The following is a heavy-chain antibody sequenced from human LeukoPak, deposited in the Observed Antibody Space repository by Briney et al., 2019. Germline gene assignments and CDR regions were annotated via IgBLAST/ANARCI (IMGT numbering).Heavy chain of an antibody. CDR2: INHSGST. D-gene: IGHD3-16*02. CDR1: GGSFSGYY. V-gene: IGHV4-34*01. CDR3: ARGRQGYDYVWGSYRSINWFDP. J-gene: IGHJ5*02. Sequence: SETLSLTCAVYGGSFSGYYWGWIRQPPGKGLEWIGEINHSGSTNYNPSLKSRVTISVDTSKNQFSLKLSSVTAADTAVYYCARGRQGYDYVWGSYRSINWFDPWGQGTLVTVSS.